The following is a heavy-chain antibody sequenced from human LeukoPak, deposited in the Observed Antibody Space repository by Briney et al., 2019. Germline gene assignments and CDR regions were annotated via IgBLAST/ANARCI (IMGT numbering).Heavy chain of an antibody. V-gene: IGHV3-74*01. CDR2: INSDGSST. CDR3: AREGTMIVVASFDY. Sequence: GESLKISCAASGFTFSSCWMHWVRQAPGKGLVWVSRINSDGSSTSYADSVKGRFTISRDNAKNTLYLQMNSLRAEDTAVYYCAREGTMIVVASFDYWGQGTLVTVSS. J-gene: IGHJ4*02. D-gene: IGHD3-22*01. CDR1: GFTFSSCW.